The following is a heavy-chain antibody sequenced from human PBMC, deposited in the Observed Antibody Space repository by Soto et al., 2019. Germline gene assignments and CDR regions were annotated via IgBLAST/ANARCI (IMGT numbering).Heavy chain of an antibody. CDR3: ARTQGTTWSYTWFDS. CDR1: GFTFGNYW. V-gene: IGHV3-74*01. CDR2: INADGKTT. J-gene: IGHJ5*01. D-gene: IGHD6-13*01. Sequence: PGGSLRLSCAASGFTFGNYWMHWVRQAPGKGLVWVSRINADGKTTTYADSVKGRFTISRDNAKNTLYLQMSSLSAEDTAVYYCARTQGTTWSYTWFDSWGQGTLLT.